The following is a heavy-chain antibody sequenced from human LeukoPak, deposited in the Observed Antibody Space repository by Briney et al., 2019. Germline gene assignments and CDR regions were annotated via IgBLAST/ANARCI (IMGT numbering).Heavy chain of an antibody. J-gene: IGHJ4*02. CDR1: GYTFTDYY. Sequence: GASVTVSCKTSGYTFTDYYMHWVRQAPGQGLEWMGCIYPNRGGTNDAQKFQGRVTMTRDTSINTAYMELSRLRSDDTAVYYCARAYDGSGNLDYWGQGTLVTVSS. D-gene: IGHD3-22*01. CDR3: ARAYDGSGNLDY. CDR2: IYPNRGGT. V-gene: IGHV1-2*02.